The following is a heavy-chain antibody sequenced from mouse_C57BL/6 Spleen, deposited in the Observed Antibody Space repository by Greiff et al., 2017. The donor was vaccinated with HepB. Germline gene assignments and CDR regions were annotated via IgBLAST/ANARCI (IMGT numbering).Heavy chain of an antibody. CDR2: IDPENGDT. CDR3: TRMTTVVAGDY. CDR1: GFNIKDDY. D-gene: IGHD1-1*01. J-gene: IGHJ2*01. Sequence: EVQLQQSGAELVRPGASVKLSCTASGFNIKDDYMHWVKQRPEQGLEWIGWIDPENGDTEYASKFQGKATITADTSSNTAYLQLSSLTSEDTAVYYCTRMTTVVAGDYWGQGTTLTVSS. V-gene: IGHV14-4*01.